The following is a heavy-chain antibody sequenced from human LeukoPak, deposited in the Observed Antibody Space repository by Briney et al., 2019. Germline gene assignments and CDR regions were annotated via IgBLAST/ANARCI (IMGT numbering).Heavy chain of an antibody. CDR2: ISYDGSNK. J-gene: IGHJ6*02. CDR3: AKDGSSGWSYYYYGMDV. V-gene: IGHV3-30*18. CDR1: GSTFSSYG. D-gene: IGHD6-19*01. Sequence: PGGSLRLSCAASGSTFSSYGMHWVRQAPGKGLEWVAVISYDGSNKYYADSVKGRFTISRDNSKNTLYLQMNSLSAEDTAVYYCAKDGSSGWSYYYYGMDVWGQGTTVTVSS.